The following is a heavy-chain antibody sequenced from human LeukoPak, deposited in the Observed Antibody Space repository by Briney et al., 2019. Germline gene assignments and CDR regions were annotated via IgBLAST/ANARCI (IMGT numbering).Heavy chain of an antibody. J-gene: IGHJ4*02. V-gene: IGHV1-3*01. CDR3: ARGIWSRTVSSYYFDY. D-gene: IGHD3-3*01. CDR2: INAGNGNT. CDR1: GYTFTNYA. Sequence: ASVKVSCKASGYTFTNYAMQWVRQAPGQRLEWMGWINAGNGNTRHSQRFQGRVTITRDTSANTAYMEVTSLRSEDTAVYYRARGIWSRTVSSYYFDYWGQGTLVTVSS.